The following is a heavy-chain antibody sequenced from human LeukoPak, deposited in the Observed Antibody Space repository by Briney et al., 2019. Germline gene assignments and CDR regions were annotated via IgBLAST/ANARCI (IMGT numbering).Heavy chain of an antibody. CDR3: ARGQPRNFDISGYYSGGFYDYDF. CDR2: INQSGSA. Sequence: PSETLSLTCAVSGGSFSGHYWSWIRQPPGKGLEWIGEINQSGSAKYNPSLKSRVSISVHLSKNEFSLELNSVTAADTAVYYCARGQPRNFDISGYYSGGFYDYDFWGQGTQVTVSS. V-gene: IGHV4-34*01. D-gene: IGHD3-22*01. CDR1: GGSFSGHY. J-gene: IGHJ4*02.